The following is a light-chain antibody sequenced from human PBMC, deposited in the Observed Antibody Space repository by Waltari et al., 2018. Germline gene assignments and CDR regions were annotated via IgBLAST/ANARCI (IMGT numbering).Light chain of an antibody. Sequence: QSVLTQPPSASGTPGQRVTISCSGRTSNIARNHVYWYQQFPGTAPKLLVYRNNARPSGVPDRISGSKSGTSASLAISGLRSEDEADYYCATWDGSLTAWVFGGGTKLTVL. CDR1: TSNIARNH. V-gene: IGLV1-47*01. J-gene: IGLJ3*02. CDR2: RNN. CDR3: ATWDGSLTAWV.